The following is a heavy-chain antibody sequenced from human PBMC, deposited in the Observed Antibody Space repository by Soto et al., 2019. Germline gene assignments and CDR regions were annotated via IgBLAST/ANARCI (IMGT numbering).Heavy chain of an antibody. Sequence: EVQLVESGVGLVQPGGSLRLSCVASGFTFSSYWMHWVRQAPGKGLVWVSSISNDGSSTSYADPVKGRFTISRDNAKNTLYLQMNRLRAEDTAVYYCARLPNKSPQNWGQGTLVIVSP. J-gene: IGHJ1*01. CDR1: GFTFSSYW. CDR2: ISNDGSST. V-gene: IGHV3-74*01. CDR3: ARLPNKSPQN.